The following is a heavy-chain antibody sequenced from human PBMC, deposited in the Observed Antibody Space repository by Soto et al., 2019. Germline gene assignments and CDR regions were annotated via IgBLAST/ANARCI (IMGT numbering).Heavy chain of an antibody. D-gene: IGHD5-18*01. CDR1: GGSISSSSYY. V-gene: IGHV4-39*01. CDR3: ARHLLPPTAMASD. Sequence: QLQLQESGPGLVKPSETLSLTCTVSGGSISSSSYYWGWIRQPPGKGLEWIGSIYYSGSTYYNPSLKSRVTIPVDTSKNQFSLKLSSVTAADTAVYYCARHLLPPTAMASDWGQGTLVTVSS. J-gene: IGHJ4*02. CDR2: IYYSGST.